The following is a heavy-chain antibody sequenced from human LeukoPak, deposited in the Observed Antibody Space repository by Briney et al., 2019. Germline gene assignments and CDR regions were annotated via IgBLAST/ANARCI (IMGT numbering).Heavy chain of an antibody. CDR1: GGTFSSYA. D-gene: IGHD3-3*01. CDR3: ARKQFLEGGGNWFDP. J-gene: IGHJ5*02. CDR2: IIPIFGTA. V-gene: IGHV1-69*05. Sequence: ASVKVSCKASGGTFSSYAISWVRQAPGQGLEWMGGIIPIFGTANYAQKFQRRVTITTDESTSTAYMELSSLRSEDTAVYYCARKQFLEGGGNWFDPWGQGTLVTVSS.